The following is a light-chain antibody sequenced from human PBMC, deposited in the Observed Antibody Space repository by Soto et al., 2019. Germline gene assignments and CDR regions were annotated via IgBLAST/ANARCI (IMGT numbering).Light chain of an antibody. CDR2: EDN. J-gene: IGLJ3*02. CDR3: CSYEGSSTGV. V-gene: IGLV2-23*01. CDR1: SSDVGNYNL. Sequence: QSALTQPASVSGSPGQSITLSCTGTSSDVGNYNLVSWYQQLPGKAPKLMIYEDNKRPSGVSDRFSGSKSGNTASLTISGLQAEDEAEYYCCSYEGSSTGVFGGGTKLTVL.